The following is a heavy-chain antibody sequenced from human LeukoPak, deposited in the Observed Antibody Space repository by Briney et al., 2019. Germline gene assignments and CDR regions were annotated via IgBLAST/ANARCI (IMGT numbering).Heavy chain of an antibody. CDR2: IIPIFGTA. V-gene: IGHV1-69*06. D-gene: IGHD5-24*01. CDR3: ARDTWLQLDY. CDR1: GGTFSSYA. Sequence: ASVKVSCKASGGTFSSYAISWVGQAPGQGLEWMGRIIPIFGTANYAQKFQGRVTITADKSTSTAYMELSSLRSEDTAVYYCARDTWLQLDYWGQGTLVTVSS. J-gene: IGHJ4*02.